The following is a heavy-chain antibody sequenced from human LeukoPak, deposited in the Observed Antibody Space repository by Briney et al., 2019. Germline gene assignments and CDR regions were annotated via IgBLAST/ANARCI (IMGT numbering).Heavy chain of an antibody. D-gene: IGHD3-22*01. CDR2: IYYSGST. J-gene: IGHJ4*02. CDR1: GGSISSGDYY. Sequence: SETLSLTCTVSGGSISSGDYYWSWIRQPPGKGLEWIGYIYYSGSTYYNPSLKSRVTISVDTSKNQFSLKLSSVTAADTAVYYCARTYGLTMIVVVTSGFDYWGQGTLVTVSS. CDR3: ARTYGLTMIVVVTSGFDY. V-gene: IGHV4-30-4*01.